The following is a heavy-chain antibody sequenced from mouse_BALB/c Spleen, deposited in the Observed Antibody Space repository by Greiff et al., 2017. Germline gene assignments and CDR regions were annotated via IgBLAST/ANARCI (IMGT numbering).Heavy chain of an antibody. V-gene: IGHV5-9-1*01. J-gene: IGHJ3*01. CDR1: GFTFSSYA. D-gene: IGHD2-1*01. CDR3: ASYGNRFAY. Sequence: EVMLVESGGGLVKPGGSLKLSCAASGFTFSSYAMSWVRQTPEKRLEWVATISSGGSYTYYPDSVKGRFTISRDNAKNTLYLQMSSLRSEDTAMYYCASYGNRFAYWGQGTLVTVSA. CDR2: ISSGGSYT.